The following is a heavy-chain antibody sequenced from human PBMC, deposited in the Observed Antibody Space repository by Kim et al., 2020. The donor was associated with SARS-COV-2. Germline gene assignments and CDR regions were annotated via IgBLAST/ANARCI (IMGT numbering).Heavy chain of an antibody. D-gene: IGHD6-19*01. V-gene: IGHV4-34*01. CDR3: ARGPPVAGHYYYGKDV. J-gene: IGHJ6*02. Sequence: LKVRVTISVDASKNQFSLKLSSVTAAETAVYYCARGPPVAGHYYYGKDVWGQGTTVTVSS.